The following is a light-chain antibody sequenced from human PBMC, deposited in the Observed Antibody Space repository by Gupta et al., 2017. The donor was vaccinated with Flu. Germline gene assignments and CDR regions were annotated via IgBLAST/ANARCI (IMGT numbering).Light chain of an antibody. V-gene: IGKV1-17*01. J-gene: IGKJ4*01. CDR3: LQYNTLLT. CDR1: QDIRSD. Sequence: DIQTTQSPSSLSASVGDRVTITCRASQDIRSDLHWYQHRPGKAPKRLIYAANTLQSGVPSRFSGSGSGTDFALTISSLQPEDFATYYCLQYNTLLTFGGGTNLEIK. CDR2: AAN.